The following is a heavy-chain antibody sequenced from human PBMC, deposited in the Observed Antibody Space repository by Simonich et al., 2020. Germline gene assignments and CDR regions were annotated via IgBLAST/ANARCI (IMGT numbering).Heavy chain of an antibody. CDR2: ISSSSSYI. CDR3: ARDTSYYGSGSYYFDY. CDR1: GFTFSSYS. J-gene: IGHJ4*02. Sequence: GGGLVKPGGSLRLSCAASGFTFSSYSMNWVRQAPGKGLEWGSSISSSSSYIYYADSVKGRFTISRDNAKNSLYLQMNSLRAKDTAVYYCARDTSYYGSGSYYFDYWGQGTLVTVSS. D-gene: IGHD3-10*01. V-gene: IGHV3-21*01.